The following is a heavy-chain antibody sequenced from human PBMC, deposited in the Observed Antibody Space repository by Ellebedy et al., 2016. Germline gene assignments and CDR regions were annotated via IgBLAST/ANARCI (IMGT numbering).Heavy chain of an antibody. CDR1: GFTFSSYA. CDR3: ARAGLQYCSGDSCYRLYYFDY. Sequence: GGSLRLXXAASGFTFSSYAMSWVRQAPGKGLEWVSAISGSGITTYYADSVKDRFTLSRDNSNNTLYLQMNGLRAEDTAVYYCARAGLQYCSGDSCYRLYYFDYWGQGTLVTVSS. CDR2: ISGSGITT. J-gene: IGHJ4*02. D-gene: IGHD2-15*01. V-gene: IGHV3-23*01.